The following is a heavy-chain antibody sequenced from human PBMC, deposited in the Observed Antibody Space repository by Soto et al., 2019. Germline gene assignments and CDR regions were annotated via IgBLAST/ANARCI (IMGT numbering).Heavy chain of an antibody. CDR2: IIPIFGTA. V-gene: IGHV1-69*13. CDR3: ARMETYDSSGTGGYYFDY. D-gene: IGHD3-22*01. CDR1: GGTFSSYA. J-gene: IGHJ4*02. Sequence: SVKVSCKASGGTFSSYAISWVRQAPGQGLEWMGGIIPIFGTANYAQKFQGRVTITADESTSTAYMGLSSLRSEDTAVYYCARMETYDSSGTGGYYFDYWGQGTLVTVSS.